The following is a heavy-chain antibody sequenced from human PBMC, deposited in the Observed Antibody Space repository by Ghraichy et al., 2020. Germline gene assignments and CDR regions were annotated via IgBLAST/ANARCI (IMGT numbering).Heavy chain of an antibody. J-gene: IGHJ6*02. CDR1: GGTFSSYA. CDR3: ARALETKVTSRDGYNYRGYYGMDV. V-gene: IGHV1-69*04. Sequence: SVKVSCKASGGTFSSYAISWVRQAPGQGLEWMGRIIPILGIANYAQKFQGRVTITADKSTSTAYMELSSLRSEDTAVYYCARALETKVTSRDGYNYRGYYGMDVWGQGTTVTVSS. CDR2: IIPILGIA. D-gene: IGHD5-24*01.